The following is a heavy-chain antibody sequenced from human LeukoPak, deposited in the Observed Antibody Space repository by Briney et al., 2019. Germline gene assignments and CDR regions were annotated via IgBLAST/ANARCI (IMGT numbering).Heavy chain of an antibody. D-gene: IGHD4-17*01. Sequence: PGGSLRLSCAASGFTFSDHFMDWVRQAPGKGLEWVGRSSNKANSYTTEYAASVKGRFTISRDDSKNSLYLQISSLKTEDTAVYYCARDSGDYVNDYWGQGTLVTVSS. CDR2: SSNKANSYTT. J-gene: IGHJ4*02. V-gene: IGHV3-72*01. CDR1: GFTFSDHF. CDR3: ARDSGDYVNDY.